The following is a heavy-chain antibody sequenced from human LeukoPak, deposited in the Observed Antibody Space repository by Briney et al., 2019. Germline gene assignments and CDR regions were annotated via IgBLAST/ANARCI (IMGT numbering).Heavy chain of an antibody. CDR1: GFTFNTYN. J-gene: IGHJ3*01. Sequence: GGSLRLSCAASGFTFNTYNMNWVRQAPGKGLEWVSYISGTSGSIYYADSVRGRFTISRDNAKNSLYLQMNSLRDEDTALYYCAREGTLDSFSDAFDLWGQGTMVTASS. V-gene: IGHV3-48*02. CDR3: AREGTLDSFSDAFDL. D-gene: IGHD2-2*03. CDR2: ISGTSGSI.